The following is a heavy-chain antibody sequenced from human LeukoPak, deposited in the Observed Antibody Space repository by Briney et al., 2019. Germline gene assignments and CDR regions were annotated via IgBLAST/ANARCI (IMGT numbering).Heavy chain of an antibody. D-gene: IGHD6-19*01. V-gene: IGHV4-31*03. CDR1: GGSISSGGYY. CDR2: IYYSGST. CDR3: ARGRHSSGWYEGRFDP. J-gene: IGHJ5*02. Sequence: SQTLSLTCTVSGGSISSGGYYWSWIRQHPGKGLEWIGYIYYSGSTYYNPSLKSRVTISVDTSKNQFSLKLSSVTAADTAVYYCARGRHSSGWYEGRFDPWGQGTLVTVSS.